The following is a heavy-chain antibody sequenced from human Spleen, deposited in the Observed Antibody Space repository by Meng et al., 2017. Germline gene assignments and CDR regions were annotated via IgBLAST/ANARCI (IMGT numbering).Heavy chain of an antibody. CDR3: ASLGDSSGYSLIDY. CDR1: GYSFTNYW. Sequence: GESLKISCKGSGYSFTNYWIGWVRQMPGKGLEWMGIIYPGDSDTRYSPSFQGQVTISADKSISTAYLLWRSLTASDTAMYYCASLGDSSGYSLIDYWGQGTLVTVSS. J-gene: IGHJ4*02. V-gene: IGHV5-51*01. D-gene: IGHD3-22*01. CDR2: IYPGDSDT.